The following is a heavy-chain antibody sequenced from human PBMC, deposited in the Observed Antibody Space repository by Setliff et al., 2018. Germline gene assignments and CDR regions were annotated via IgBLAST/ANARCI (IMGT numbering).Heavy chain of an antibody. J-gene: IGHJ5*02. CDR3: ARSRLYGGWFDP. CDR1: GYTFTGNY. D-gene: IGHD4-17*01. V-gene: IGHV1-2*02. CDR2: INPNSGGT. Sequence: ASVKVSCKASGYTFTGNYLHWVRQAPGQGLEWMGWINPNSGGTNYAQKFQGRVTMTRDTSISTAYMELSRLRSDDTAVYSCARSRLYGGWFDPWGQGTLVTVSS.